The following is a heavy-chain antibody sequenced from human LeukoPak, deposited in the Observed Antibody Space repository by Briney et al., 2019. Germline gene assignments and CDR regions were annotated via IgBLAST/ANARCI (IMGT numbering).Heavy chain of an antibody. D-gene: IGHD3-9*01. CDR2: IYYSGST. CDR1: GGSISSSSYY. V-gene: IGHV4-39*07. Sequence: SETLSLTCTVSGGSISSSSYYWGWIRQPPGKGLEWIGSIYYSGSTYYNPSLKSRVTISVDTSKNQFSLKLSSVTAADTAVYYCAREYGLDYDILTGFYRGWFDPWGQGTLVTVSS. J-gene: IGHJ5*02. CDR3: AREYGLDYDILTGFYRGWFDP.